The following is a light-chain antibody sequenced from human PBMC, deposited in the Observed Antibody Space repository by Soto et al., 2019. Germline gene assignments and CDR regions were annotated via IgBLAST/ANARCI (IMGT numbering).Light chain of an antibody. CDR3: QQYNNWWT. CDR2: DAS. Sequence: EIVLTQSPATLSLSPGERATLSCRASQSVSIYLAWYQQKPGQAPRLLIYDASNRATGIPARFSGSGSGTEFTLTISSLQSEDFAVYYCQQYNNWWTFGQGTKVDIK. CDR1: QSVSIY. V-gene: IGKV3-11*01. J-gene: IGKJ1*01.